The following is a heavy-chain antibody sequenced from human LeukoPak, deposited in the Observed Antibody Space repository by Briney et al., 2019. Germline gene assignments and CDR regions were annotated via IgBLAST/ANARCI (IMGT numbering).Heavy chain of an antibody. Sequence: PSETLSLTCTVSGGSISNSNYYWSWIRQPPGKELEWIACINYGGTTYYNPSLKSRVTISVDTSKNQFSLRLSSVTAADTAVYLCARYVVYGSGKYYFDYWGQGSLVTVSS. D-gene: IGHD3-10*01. CDR1: GGSISNSNYY. V-gene: IGHV4-39*01. CDR2: INYGGTT. J-gene: IGHJ4*02. CDR3: ARYVVYGSGKYYFDY.